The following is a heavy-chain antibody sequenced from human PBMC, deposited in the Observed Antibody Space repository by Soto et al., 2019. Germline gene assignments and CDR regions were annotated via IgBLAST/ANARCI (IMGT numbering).Heavy chain of an antibody. Sequence: SETLSLTCAVYGGSFSGYYWSWIRQPPGKGLEWIGEINHSGSTNYNPSLKSRVTISVDTSKNQFSLKLSSVTAADTAMYYCARPKTIGAAAGKGWFDPWGQGTLVTVSS. CDR2: INHSGST. CDR1: GGSFSGYY. V-gene: IGHV4-34*01. CDR3: ARPKTIGAAAGKGWFDP. D-gene: IGHD6-13*01. J-gene: IGHJ5*02.